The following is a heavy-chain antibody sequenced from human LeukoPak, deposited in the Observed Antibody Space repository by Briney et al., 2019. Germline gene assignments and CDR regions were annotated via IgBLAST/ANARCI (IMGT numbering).Heavy chain of an antibody. CDR1: GFTFSSYG. Sequence: PGGSLRLSCADSGFTFSSYGMSWVRQASGKGLEWVGRIRSKANSYATAYAASVKGRFTISRDDSKNTAYLQMNSLKTEDTAVYYCTRGSGSYLDYWGQGTLVTVSS. CDR3: TRGSGSYLDY. CDR2: IRSKANSYAT. V-gene: IGHV3-73*01. J-gene: IGHJ4*02. D-gene: IGHD1-26*01.